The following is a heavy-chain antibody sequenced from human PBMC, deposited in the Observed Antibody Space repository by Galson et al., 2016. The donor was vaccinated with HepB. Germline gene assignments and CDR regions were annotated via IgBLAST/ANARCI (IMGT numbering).Heavy chain of an antibody. CDR3: ARGEKGYSEGAS. CDR1: GFNFNRYS. CDR2: ISFDGGSA. J-gene: IGHJ4*02. Sequence: SLRLSCAASGFNFNRYSMDWVRQSPGGGLEWVAVISFDGGSAYSADAVRGRLTISRDNAKNSLYLQVDSLRVEDTGFYYCARGEKGYSEGASGGQGTLVTVSS. D-gene: IGHD3-22*01. V-gene: IGHV3-30*04.